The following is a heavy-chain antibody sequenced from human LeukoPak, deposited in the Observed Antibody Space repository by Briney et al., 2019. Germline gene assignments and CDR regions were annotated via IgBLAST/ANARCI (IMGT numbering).Heavy chain of an antibody. Sequence: EALKISLKGSGVGPGDTFPYYCIAGVRQMPGKGRGWMGILCPSESDTIYSPSSQGQVTISADKSTRTAYLEWSRLKASDTAMYYCARRSAVAFDIWGQGTMVTVSS. J-gene: IGHJ3*02. CDR3: ARRSAVAFDI. V-gene: IGHV5-51*01. CDR1: GVGPGDTFPYYC. CDR2: LCPSESDT.